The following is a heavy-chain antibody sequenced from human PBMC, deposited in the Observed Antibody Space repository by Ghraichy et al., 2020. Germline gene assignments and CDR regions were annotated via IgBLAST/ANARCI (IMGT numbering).Heavy chain of an antibody. V-gene: IGHV4-31*03. CDR2: IYYSGST. J-gene: IGHJ4*02. CDR3: ARVVFPAPEGIVLMVYAIRGYYFDY. Sequence: LSLTCTVSGGSISSGGYYWSWIRQHPGKGLEWIGYIYYSGSTYYNPSLKSRVTILVDTSKNQFSLKLSSVTAADTAVYYCARVVFPAPEGIVLMVYAIRGYYFDYWGQGTLVTVSS. CDR1: GGSISSGGYY. D-gene: IGHD2-8*01.